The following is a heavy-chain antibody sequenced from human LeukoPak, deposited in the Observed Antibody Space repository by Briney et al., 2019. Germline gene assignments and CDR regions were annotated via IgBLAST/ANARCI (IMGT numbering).Heavy chain of an antibody. Sequence: ASVKVSCMASGYTFTGYYMHWVRQAPGQGLEWMGWINPNSGGTNYAQKFQGWVTMTRDTSISTAYMELSRLRSDDTAVYYCARDPWGIAADTQGPNLFDPWGQGTLVTVSS. V-gene: IGHV1-2*04. CDR1: GYTFTGYY. J-gene: IGHJ5*02. CDR2: INPNSGGT. CDR3: ARDPWGIAADTQGPNLFDP. D-gene: IGHD6-13*01.